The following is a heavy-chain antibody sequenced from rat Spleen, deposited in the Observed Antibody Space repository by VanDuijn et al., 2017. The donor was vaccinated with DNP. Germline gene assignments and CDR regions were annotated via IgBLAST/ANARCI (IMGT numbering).Heavy chain of an antibody. D-gene: IGHD1-1*01. V-gene: IGHV5-27*01. Sequence: EVQLVESGGGLVQPGRSLKLSCAASGFTFSAYYMAWVRQAPAKGLEWVAYIGSAAYAPYYGDSVKGRFTISRDNAKSTLYLQMNSLRSEDMATYYCTRIDYYGGESWFAYWGQGTLVTVSS. CDR1: GFTFSAYY. CDR3: TRIDYYGGESWFAY. CDR2: IGSAAYAP. J-gene: IGHJ3*01.